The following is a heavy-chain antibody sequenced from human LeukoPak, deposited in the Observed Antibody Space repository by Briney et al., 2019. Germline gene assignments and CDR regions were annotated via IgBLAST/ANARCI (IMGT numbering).Heavy chain of an antibody. CDR3: ARGRYEFSAAMDV. V-gene: IGHV3-53*01. CDR1: GFTFSSYA. J-gene: IGHJ6*02. D-gene: IGHD5-12*01. Sequence: GGSLRLSCAASGFTFSSYAMSWVRQAPGTGLEWVSVIYSGGSTNYADSVRGRFTISRDNSKNTVYLQMNSLRAEDTAVYYCARGRYEFSAAMDVWGQGTTVTVSS. CDR2: IYSGGST.